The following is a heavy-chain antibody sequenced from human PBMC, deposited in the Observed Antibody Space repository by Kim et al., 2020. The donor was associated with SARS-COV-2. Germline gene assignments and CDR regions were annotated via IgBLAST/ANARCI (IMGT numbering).Heavy chain of an antibody. CDR1: GFTVSSNS. J-gene: IGHJ4*02. V-gene: IGHV3-53*01. Sequence: GGSLRLSCAASGFTVSSNSMSWVRQAPGKGLEWVSLIYGGGNTKYADSVKGRFTFSRDNSKNTLYLQMNSLTPEDTAVYYCVLLTDDGSGYTYYFDYWRQGTLLTVSS. CDR2: IYGGGNT. D-gene: IGHD3-22*01. CDR3: VLLTDDGSGYTYYFDY.